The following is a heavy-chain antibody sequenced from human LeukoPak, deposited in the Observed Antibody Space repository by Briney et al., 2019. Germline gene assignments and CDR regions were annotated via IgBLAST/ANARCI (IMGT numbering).Heavy chain of an antibody. CDR2: IIPIFGTA. CDR1: AATFSSYA. Sequence: SVKVSFRASAATFSSYAISWVRQAPGQGHEWMGRIIPIFGTANYAQKFEGRVTVTTDESTSTAYMELSSLRSEDPAIYYCARAAEASSWYSGSYYYYYMDVWGKGPTVTVSS. V-gene: IGHV1-69*05. CDR3: ARAAEASSWYSGSYYYYYMDV. J-gene: IGHJ6*03. D-gene: IGHD6-13*01.